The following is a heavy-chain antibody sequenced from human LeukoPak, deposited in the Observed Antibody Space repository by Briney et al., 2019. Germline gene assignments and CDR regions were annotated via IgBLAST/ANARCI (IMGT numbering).Heavy chain of an antibody. Sequence: ASVKVSCKASGYTFTGYYMHWVRQAPGQGLEWMGWINPNSGGTNYAQKFQGRVTMTRDTSISTAYMELSREKSDDTAVYFCARGSMVRGVILVIDYWGQGTLVTVSS. V-gene: IGHV1-2*02. D-gene: IGHD3-10*01. CDR2: INPNSGGT. CDR3: ARGSMVRGVILVIDY. J-gene: IGHJ4*02. CDR1: GYTFTGYY.